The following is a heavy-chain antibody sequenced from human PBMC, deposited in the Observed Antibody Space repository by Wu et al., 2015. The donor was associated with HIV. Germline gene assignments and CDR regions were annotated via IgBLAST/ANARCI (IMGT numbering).Heavy chain of an antibody. CDR3: ARSEDGLVITHYYYYYGMDV. D-gene: IGHD3/OR15-3a*01. Sequence: QVQLVQSGAEVKKPGSSVKVSCKASGGTFSSYAISWVRQAPGQGLEWMGGIIPIFGTANYAQKFQGRVTITTDESTSTAYMELSSLRSEDTAVYYCARSEDGLVITHYYYYYGMDVVGPKGTTVTVSS. V-gene: IGHV1-69*05. J-gene: IGHJ6*02. CDR1: GGTFSSYA. CDR2: IIPIFGTA.